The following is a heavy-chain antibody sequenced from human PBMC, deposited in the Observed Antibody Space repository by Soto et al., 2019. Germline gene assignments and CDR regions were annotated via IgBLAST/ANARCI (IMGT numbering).Heavy chain of an antibody. V-gene: IGHV4-59*01. CDR1: GGSISSYY. Sequence: SETLSLTCTVSGGSISSYYWSWIRQPPGKGLEWIGYIYYSGSTNYNPSLKSRVTISVDASKNQFSLKLSSVTAADTAVYYCARDNRRYDFWSGYYTPYYYYGMDVWGQGTTVTVSS. CDR2: IYYSGST. J-gene: IGHJ6*02. D-gene: IGHD3-3*01. CDR3: ARDNRRYDFWSGYYTPYYYYGMDV.